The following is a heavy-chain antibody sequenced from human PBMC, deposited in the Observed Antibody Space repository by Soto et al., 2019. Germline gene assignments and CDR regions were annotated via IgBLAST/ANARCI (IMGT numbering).Heavy chain of an antibody. CDR3: ERDREEVDGKAPDY. D-gene: IGHD6-19*01. CDR1: GYTFTSYG. Sequence: ASVKVSCKASGYTFTSYGISWVRQAPVQVLELIVWIIAYNFNTNYSQKLQGRFTITTYTSTITSYIELMILISDDTSVYYCERDREEVDGKAPDYWGQGTLVTVSS. J-gene: IGHJ4*02. CDR2: IIAYNFNT. V-gene: IGHV1-18*01.